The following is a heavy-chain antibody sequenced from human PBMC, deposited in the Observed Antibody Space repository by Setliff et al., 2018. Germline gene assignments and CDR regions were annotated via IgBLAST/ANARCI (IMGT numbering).Heavy chain of an antibody. CDR2: INRNGGRT. Sequence: AGGSLRLSCAASGFTFDDFGISWVRQAPGKGLEWVSGINRNGGRTGYADSVKGRFTISRDNAKNSLYLQMNSLRAEDTALYYCAREGDSGWYGGGIDYWGQGTLVTVSS. CDR1: GFTFDDFG. J-gene: IGHJ4*02. CDR3: AREGDSGWYGGGIDY. V-gene: IGHV3-20*04. D-gene: IGHD6-19*01.